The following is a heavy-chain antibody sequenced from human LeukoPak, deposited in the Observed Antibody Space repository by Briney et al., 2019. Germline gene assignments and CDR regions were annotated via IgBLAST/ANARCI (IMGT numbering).Heavy chain of an antibody. D-gene: IGHD6-13*01. J-gene: IGHJ4*02. V-gene: IGHV1-69-2*01. CDR2: VDPEDGET. CDR3: ATDSSSIAAAEFDY. CDR1: GYTFTDYY. Sequence: ASVKVSCKVSGYTFTDYYMHWVQQAPGKGREGMGLVDPEDGETIYAEKFQGRVTITADTSTDTAYTELSSLRSEDTAVYYCATDSSSIAAAEFDYWGQGTLVTVSS.